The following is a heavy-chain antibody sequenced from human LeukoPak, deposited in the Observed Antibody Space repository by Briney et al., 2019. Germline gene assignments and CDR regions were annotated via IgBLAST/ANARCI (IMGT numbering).Heavy chain of an antibody. CDR3: ARGMYSSSYYGYSYYYMNV. J-gene: IGHJ6*03. V-gene: IGHV1-8*01. D-gene: IGHD6-13*01. CDR2: MNPNSGNT. CDR1: GYTFTSYD. Sequence: VASVTVSCKASGYTFTSYDINWVRQAPGQGLEWMGWMNPNSGNTGYAQRFQGRVTMTRNTSISTAYMELSSLRSEDTAVYYCARGMYSSSYYGYSYYYMNVWGKGTTVTISS.